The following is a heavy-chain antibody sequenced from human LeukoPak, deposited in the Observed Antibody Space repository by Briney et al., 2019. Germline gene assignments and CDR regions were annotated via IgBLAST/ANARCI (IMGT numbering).Heavy chain of an antibody. CDR2: IYYSGST. Sequence: SETLSLTCTVSGGSISSYYWSWIRQPPGKGLEWIGYIYYSGSTYYNPSLKSRVTISGDTSKNQFSLKLSSVTAADTAVYYCARLLLLWFGEPDYWGQGTVVTVSS. V-gene: IGHV4-59*08. J-gene: IGHJ4*02. D-gene: IGHD3-10*01. CDR3: ARLLLLWFGEPDY. CDR1: GGSISSYY.